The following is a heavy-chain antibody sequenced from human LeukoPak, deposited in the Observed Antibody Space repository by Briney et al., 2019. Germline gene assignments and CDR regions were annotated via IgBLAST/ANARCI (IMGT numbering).Heavy chain of an antibody. Sequence: PPETLSLTCAVYGGSFSGYYWSWIRQPPGKGLEWIGEINHSGSTNYNPSLKSRVTISVDTSKNQFSLKLSPVTAADTAVYYCARGTRNNCTNGVCSTPFDYWGQGTLVTVSS. CDR1: GGSFSGYY. CDR3: ARGTRNNCTNGVCSTPFDY. D-gene: IGHD2-8*01. J-gene: IGHJ4*02. V-gene: IGHV4-34*01. CDR2: INHSGST.